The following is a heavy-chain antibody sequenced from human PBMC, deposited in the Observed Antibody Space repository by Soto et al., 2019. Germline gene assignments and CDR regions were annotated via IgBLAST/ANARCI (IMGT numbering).Heavy chain of an antibody. D-gene: IGHD3-10*01. V-gene: IGHV3-53*01. CDR2: IYSGGST. CDR1: GFTVSSNY. CDR3: ARDMAEAGYGMDV. J-gene: IGHJ6*02. Sequence: GGSLRLSCAASGFTVSSNYMSWVRQAPGRGLEWVSVIYSGGSTYYADSVKGRFTISRDNSKNTLYLQMNSLRAEDTAVYYCARDMAEAGYGMDVWGQGTTVTVSS.